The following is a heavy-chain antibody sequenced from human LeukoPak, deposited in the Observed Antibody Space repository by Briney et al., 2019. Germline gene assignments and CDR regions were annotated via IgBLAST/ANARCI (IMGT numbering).Heavy chain of an antibody. V-gene: IGHV3-48*01. D-gene: IGHD6-13*01. CDR1: GFTFSSYS. CDR2: ISSSSSTI. CDR3: ARAPGAAAGRGLVDY. Sequence: GGSLRLSCAASGFTFSSYSMNWVRQAPGKGLEWVSYISSSSSTIYYADSVKGRFTISRDNAKNSLYLQMNSLRAEDTAVYYCARAPGAAAGRGLVDYWGQGTLVTVSS. J-gene: IGHJ4*02.